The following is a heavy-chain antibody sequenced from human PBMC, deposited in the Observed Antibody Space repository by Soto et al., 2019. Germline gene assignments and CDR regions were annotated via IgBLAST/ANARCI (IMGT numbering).Heavy chain of an antibody. CDR1: GYTFTSYD. CDR3: ARGRVPGWELQKRYYYYGMDV. CDR2: MNPNSGNT. D-gene: IGHD1-26*01. V-gene: IGHV1-8*01. Sequence: GASVKVSCKASGYTFTSYDINWVRQATGQGLEWMGWMNPNSGNTGYAQKFQVRVTMTRNTSISTAYMELSSLRSEDTAVYYCARGRVPGWELQKRYYYYGMDVWGQGTTVTVSS. J-gene: IGHJ6*02.